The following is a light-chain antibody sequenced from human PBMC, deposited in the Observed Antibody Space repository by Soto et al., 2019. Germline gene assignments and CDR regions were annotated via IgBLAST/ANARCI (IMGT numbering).Light chain of an antibody. CDR3: LQVNTYPLT. J-gene: IGKJ4*01. V-gene: IGKV1-17*01. CDR2: GAS. Sequence: DIQMTQSPSSLSASVGDRVTITCRASQGIGNDLGWYQQLPGKAPKRLMYGASSLQSGVPSRFRGSGSGTEFTLTISSLQPEDFATYYCLQVNTYPLTFGGGNKGEIK. CDR1: QGIGND.